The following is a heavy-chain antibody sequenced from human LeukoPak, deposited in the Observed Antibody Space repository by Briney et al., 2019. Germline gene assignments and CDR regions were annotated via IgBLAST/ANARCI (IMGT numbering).Heavy chain of an antibody. D-gene: IGHD6-19*01. V-gene: IGHV4-59*12. CDR3: ARRQTRIAVAGAFDY. Sequence: SETLSLTCTVSGGSISSYYWSWIRRPPGKGLEWIGYIYYSGSTNYNPSLKSRVTISVDRSKNQFSLKLSSVTAADTAVYYCARRQTRIAVAGAFDYWGQGTLVTVSS. J-gene: IGHJ4*02. CDR1: GGSISSYY. CDR2: IYYSGST.